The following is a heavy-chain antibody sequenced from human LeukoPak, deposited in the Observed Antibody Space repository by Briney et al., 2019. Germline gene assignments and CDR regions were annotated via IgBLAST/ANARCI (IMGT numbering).Heavy chain of an antibody. CDR1: GYTFTSYA. J-gene: IGHJ4*02. Sequence: GASVKVSCTASGYTFTSYAMHWVRQAPGQRLEWMGWINGGNGNTKYSQKFQGRVTITRDTSASTAYMELSSLRSEDTAVYYCANKIVYDFDYWGQGTLVTVSS. CDR2: INGGNGNT. V-gene: IGHV1-3*01. D-gene: IGHD2-8*01. CDR3: ANKIVYDFDY.